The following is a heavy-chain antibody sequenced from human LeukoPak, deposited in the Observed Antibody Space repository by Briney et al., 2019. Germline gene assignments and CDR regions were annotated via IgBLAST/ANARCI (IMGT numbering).Heavy chain of an antibody. V-gene: IGHV3-23*01. D-gene: IGHD3-16*01. CDR3: AKDPAFGGVGWFDP. CDR1: GFTFSSYA. CDR2: ISGSGATT. Sequence: GGSLRLSCAASGFTFSSYAMSWVRQAPGKGLEWVSGISGSGATTNYAGSVKGRFTISRDNSNNTLYLQMNSLRDEDTAVYYCAKDPAFGGVGWFDPWGQGTLVTVSS. J-gene: IGHJ5*02.